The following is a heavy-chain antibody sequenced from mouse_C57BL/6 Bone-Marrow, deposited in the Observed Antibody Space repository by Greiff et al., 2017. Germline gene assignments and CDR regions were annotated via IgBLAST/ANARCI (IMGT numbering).Heavy chain of an antibody. Sequence: EVKLMESGGGLVQPGGSLKLSCAASGFTFSDYGMAWVRQAPRKGPEWVAFISNLAYSIYYADTVTGRFTISREHAKNTLYLEMSSLRSEDTAMYYCARQGIYYDYDVRVYWYFDVWGTGTTVTVSS. D-gene: IGHD2-4*01. V-gene: IGHV5-15*01. CDR3: ARQGIYYDYDVRVYWYFDV. CDR2: ISNLAYSI. J-gene: IGHJ1*03. CDR1: GFTFSDYG.